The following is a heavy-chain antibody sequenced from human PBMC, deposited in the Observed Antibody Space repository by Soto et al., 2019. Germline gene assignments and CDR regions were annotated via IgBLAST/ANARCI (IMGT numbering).Heavy chain of an antibody. J-gene: IGHJ5*01. CDR2: ISGSGGNT. V-gene: IGHV3-23*01. CDR3: AKRCTISNHYYDS. D-gene: IGHD2-8*01. CDR1: GFTFGSYG. Sequence: EVQLLESGGGLVQPGGSLRLSCAASGFTFGSYGMSWVRQAPGKGLEWVSRISGSGGNTYYADSVRGRCTISRNNSNITLFLQVNSLKADDTAVYYCAKRCTISNHYYDSWGQGTQVTLSS.